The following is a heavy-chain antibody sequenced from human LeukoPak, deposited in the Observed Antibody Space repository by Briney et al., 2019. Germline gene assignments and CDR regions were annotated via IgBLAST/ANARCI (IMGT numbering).Heavy chain of an antibody. J-gene: IGHJ3*02. CDR3: ARLSVTTNAFDI. CDR2: IYFSGST. D-gene: IGHD4-17*01. Sequence: PSETLSLTCTVSGGSISSSSYYWGWICRPPGKGLEWIASIYFSGSTYYNPSLKSRVTISVDTSKNQLSLKLTSVTAADTAVYYCARLSVTTNAFDIWGQGTKVTVSS. CDR1: GGSISSSSYY. V-gene: IGHV4-39*01.